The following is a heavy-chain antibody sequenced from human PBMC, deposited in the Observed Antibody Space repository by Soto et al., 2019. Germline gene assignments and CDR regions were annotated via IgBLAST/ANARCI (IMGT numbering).Heavy chain of an antibody. CDR3: AKDPYCSSTSCYTSSENWFDP. Sequence: LRHWCAAPEGTCVGYGGSCVLQNTGKGLEWVSAISGSGGSTYYADSVKGRFTISRDNSKNTLYLQMNSLRAEDTAVYYCAKDPYCSSTSCYTSSENWFDPWGQGTLVTVSS. V-gene: IGHV3-23*01. J-gene: IGHJ5*02. CDR1: EGTCVGYG. D-gene: IGHD2-2*02. CDR2: ISGSGGST.